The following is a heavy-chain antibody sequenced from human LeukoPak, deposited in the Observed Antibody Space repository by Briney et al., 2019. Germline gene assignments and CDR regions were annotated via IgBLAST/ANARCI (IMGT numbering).Heavy chain of an antibody. J-gene: IGHJ4*02. CDR1: GFTFSSCA. Sequence: GGSLRLSCAASGFTFSSCAMSWVRQAPGKGLEWVSGISAGGGSTCYADSVKGRFTISRDNSKNTLSLQMNSLKAEDTAIYYCAKDPTDFDSSGQTYFDYWGQGTLVTVSS. V-gene: IGHV3-23*01. D-gene: IGHD3-22*01. CDR3: AKDPTDFDSSGQTYFDY. CDR2: ISAGGGST.